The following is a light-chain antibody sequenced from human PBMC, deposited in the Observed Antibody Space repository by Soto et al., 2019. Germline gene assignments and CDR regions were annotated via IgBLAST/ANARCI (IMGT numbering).Light chain of an antibody. CDR3: SSYTSTITVL. V-gene: IGLV2-14*01. J-gene: IGLJ2*01. Sequence: QSVLTQPASVSGSPGQSITISCTGTSSDVGASKYVSWYQQHPGKAPKLMIYEVSNRPSGVSNRFSGSKSGNTASLTISGLQAEDEADYYCSSYTSTITVLSGGGTKLTVL. CDR2: EVS. CDR1: SSDVGASKY.